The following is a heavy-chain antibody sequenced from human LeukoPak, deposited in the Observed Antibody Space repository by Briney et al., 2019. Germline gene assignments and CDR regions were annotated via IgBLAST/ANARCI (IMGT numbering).Heavy chain of an antibody. D-gene: IGHD6-13*01. V-gene: IGHV3-23*01. CDR3: AKDPLPGIAAAGYNWFDP. CDR2: ISGSGGST. J-gene: IGHJ5*02. Sequence: PGGSLRLSCAASGFTFSSYAMSWVRQAPGKGLEWVSAISGSGGSTYYADSVKGRFTVSRDNSKNTLYLQMNSLRAEDTAVYYCAKDPLPGIAAAGYNWFDPWGQGTLVTVSS. CDR1: GFTFSSYA.